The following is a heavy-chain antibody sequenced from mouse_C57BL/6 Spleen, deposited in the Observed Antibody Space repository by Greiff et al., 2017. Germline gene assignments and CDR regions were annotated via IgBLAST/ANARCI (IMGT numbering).Heavy chain of an antibody. CDR1: GFTFSDYY. D-gene: IGHD2-3*01. CDR3: ARVGDGYSHYYAMDY. Sequence: EVKLMESEGGLVQPGSSMKLSCTASGFTFSDYYMAWVRQVPEKGLEWVANINYDGSSTYYLDSLKSRFIISRDNAKNILYLQMSSLKSEDTATYYCARVGDGYSHYYAMDYWGQGTSVTVSS. CDR2: INYDGSST. J-gene: IGHJ4*01. V-gene: IGHV5-16*01.